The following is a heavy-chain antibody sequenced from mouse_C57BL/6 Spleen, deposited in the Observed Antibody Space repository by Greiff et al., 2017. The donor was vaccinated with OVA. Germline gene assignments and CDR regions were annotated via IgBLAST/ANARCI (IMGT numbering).Heavy chain of an antibody. J-gene: IGHJ4*01. CDR1: GYTFTDYN. CDR2: INPNHGGT. CDR3: ARRPYYYGSSYHAMDY. D-gene: IGHD1-1*01. Sequence: EVQLQQSGPELVKPGASVKIPCKASGYTFTDYNMDWVKQSHGKSLEWIGDINPNHGGTIYNQKFKGKATLTVEKSSSTAYMERRSLTSEDTAVYYCARRPYYYGSSYHAMDYWGQGTSVTVSS. V-gene: IGHV1-18*01.